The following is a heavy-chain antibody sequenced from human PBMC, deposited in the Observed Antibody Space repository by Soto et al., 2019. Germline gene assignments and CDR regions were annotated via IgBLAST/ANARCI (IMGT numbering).Heavy chain of an antibody. D-gene: IGHD3-16*01. Sequence: QVQLVQSGAEVKKPGSSVKVSCKASGGTFSSHAISWVRQAPGQGLEWMGGIIPFFKATNYAQKFQGRVTITADDSTXTXXXXXYSLRSEDTAVYYCARDVPLNYYDGTFSYYAMDVWGQGTTVTVSS. V-gene: IGHV1-69*01. CDR2: IIPFFKAT. CDR1: GGTFSSHA. CDR3: ARDVPLNYYDGTFSYYAMDV. J-gene: IGHJ6*02.